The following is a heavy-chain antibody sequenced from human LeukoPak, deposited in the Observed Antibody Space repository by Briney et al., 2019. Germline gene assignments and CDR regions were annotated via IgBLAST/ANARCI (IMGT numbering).Heavy chain of an antibody. CDR2: IYYSGST. D-gene: IGHD2-15*01. Sequence: SETLSLTCTVSGGSISSYYWSWIRQPPGKGLEWIGYIYYSGSTNYNPSLKSRVTISVDTSKNQFSLKLSSVTAADTAVYYCARHGVVAAYFDYWGQGTLVTVSS. V-gene: IGHV4-59*08. J-gene: IGHJ4*02. CDR3: ARHGVVAAYFDY. CDR1: GGSISSYY.